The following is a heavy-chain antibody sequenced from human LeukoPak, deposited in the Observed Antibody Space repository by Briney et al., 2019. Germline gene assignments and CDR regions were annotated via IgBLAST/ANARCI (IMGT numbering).Heavy chain of an antibody. CDR2: ISGSGGST. J-gene: IGHJ4*02. CDR3: AKDQNYDFWSGSSGFDY. V-gene: IGHV3-23*01. CDR1: GFTFSSYA. Sequence: GGTLRLSCAASGFTFSSYAMSWVRQAPGKGLEWVSAISGSGGSTYYADSVKGRFTISRDNSKNTLYLQMNSLRAEDTAVYYCAKDQNYDFWSGSSGFDYWGQGTLVTVSS. D-gene: IGHD3-3*01.